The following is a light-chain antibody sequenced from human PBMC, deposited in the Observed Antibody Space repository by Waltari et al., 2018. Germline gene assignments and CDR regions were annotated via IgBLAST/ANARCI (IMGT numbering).Light chain of an antibody. J-gene: IGLJ2*01. CDR2: QDN. CDR3: QAWDITTKVV. Sequence: SYELTQPPSISVSPGQTARPTCSGEKLADKYVSWYQQKSGQSPTLVIYQDNKRPSGIPERFSGSNSGNTATLTISETQTFDEADFYCQAWDITTKVVFGGGTKLTVL. V-gene: IGLV3-1*01. CDR1: KLADKY.